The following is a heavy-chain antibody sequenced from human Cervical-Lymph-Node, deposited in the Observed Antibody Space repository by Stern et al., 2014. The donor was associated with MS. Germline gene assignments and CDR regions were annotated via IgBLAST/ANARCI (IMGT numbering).Heavy chain of an antibody. CDR1: GFTFSSYA. CDR2: ISHDGNND. CDR3: ARDKQQWLVILAFDV. V-gene: IGHV3-30*09. Sequence: QVQLVESGGGVVQPGRSLRLSCAASGFTFSSYAMHWVRQAPGKGLEWVALISHDGNNDYYTDAVKGRFAISRDNSKNTLFLQMNSLRAEDTAVYYCARDKQQWLVILAFDVWGQGTMVTVSS. J-gene: IGHJ3*01. D-gene: IGHD6-19*01.